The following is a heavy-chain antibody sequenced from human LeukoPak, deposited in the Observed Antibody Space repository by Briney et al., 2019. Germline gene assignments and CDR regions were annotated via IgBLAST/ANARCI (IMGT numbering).Heavy chain of an antibody. Sequence: SVKVSRKASGGTFSSYAISWVRQAPGQGLEWMGGIIPIFGTANYAQKFQGRVTITADESTSTAYMELSSLRSEDTAVYYCARGCSSTSCYIHWGQGTLVTVSS. CDR3: ARGCSSTSCYIH. CDR2: IIPIFGTA. D-gene: IGHD2-2*01. CDR1: GGTFSSYA. J-gene: IGHJ4*02. V-gene: IGHV1-69*01.